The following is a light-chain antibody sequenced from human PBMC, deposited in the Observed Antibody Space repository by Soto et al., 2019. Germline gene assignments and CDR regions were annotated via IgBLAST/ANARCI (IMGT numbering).Light chain of an antibody. J-gene: IGKJ1*01. Sequence: DIQMTQSPSTLSASVGDRVTITCRASQTIHTWLAWYQQKPGRAPNLLIYDASTLESGVPSRFSASGSGTEFPLTISSLQPDDFATYYCQHYNIFPWTFGQGTKVEI. V-gene: IGKV1-5*01. CDR2: DAS. CDR1: QTIHTW. CDR3: QHYNIFPWT.